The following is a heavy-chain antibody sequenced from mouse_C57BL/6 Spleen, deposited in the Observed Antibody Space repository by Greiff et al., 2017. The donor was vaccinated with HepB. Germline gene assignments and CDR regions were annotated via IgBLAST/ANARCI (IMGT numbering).Heavy chain of an antibody. D-gene: IGHD2-3*01. Sequence: VQLQQPGAELVRPGSSVKLSCKASGYTFTSYWMHWVKQRPIQGLEWSGNIDPSDSETHYNQKFKDKATLTEDKSSSTAYMLLSSLKSEDSAVYYCARTGWLLWYDGVWDTGTTVTVSS. V-gene: IGHV1-52*01. CDR3: ARTGWLLWYDGV. CDR2: IDPSDSET. CDR1: GYTFTSYW. J-gene: IGHJ1*03.